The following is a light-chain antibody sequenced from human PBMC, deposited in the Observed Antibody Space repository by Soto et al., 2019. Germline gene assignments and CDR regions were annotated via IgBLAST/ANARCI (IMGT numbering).Light chain of an antibody. CDR3: QSYDSSNPVV. Sequence: NFMLTQPHSVSESPGKTVTISCTRSSGSIARNYVQWYQQRPGSAPTTLSYEDNQRPSGVPDRFSGSIDSSSNSASLTISGLKTEDEADYYCQSYDSSNPVVFGGGTKVTVL. J-gene: IGLJ2*01. CDR2: EDN. CDR1: SGSIARNY. V-gene: IGLV6-57*04.